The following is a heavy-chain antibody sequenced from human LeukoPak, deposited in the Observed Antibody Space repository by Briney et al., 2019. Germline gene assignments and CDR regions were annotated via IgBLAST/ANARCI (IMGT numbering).Heavy chain of an antibody. Sequence: PGRSLRLSCTASGFTFGDYAKSWVRQAPGKGLEWVGFIRSKAYGGTTEYAASVKGRFTISRDDSKSIAYLQMNSLRTEDTAVYYCTRGPVLSFTDYYYYLDVWGKGTTVTVSS. CDR1: GFTFGDYA. V-gene: IGHV3-49*04. CDR3: TRGPVLSFTDYYYYLDV. CDR2: IRSKAYGGTT. J-gene: IGHJ6*03. D-gene: IGHD2-15*01.